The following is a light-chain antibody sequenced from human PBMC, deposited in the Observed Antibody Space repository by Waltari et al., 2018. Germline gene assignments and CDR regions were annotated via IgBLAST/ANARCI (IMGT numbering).Light chain of an antibody. CDR2: GNS. CDR1: SSNIGAGYD. Sequence: QSVLTQPPSVSGAPGQRVTISCTGSSSNIGAGYDVHWYQQLPGRAPKLLISGNSNRPSGVPDRFSGSKSGTSASLAITGLQAEDEADYYCQQYCSSPLTFGGGTK. V-gene: IGLV1-40*01. J-gene: IGLJ2*01. CDR3: QQYCSSPLT.